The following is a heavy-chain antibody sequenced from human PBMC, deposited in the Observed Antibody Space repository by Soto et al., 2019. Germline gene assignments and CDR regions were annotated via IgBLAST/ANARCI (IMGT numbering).Heavy chain of an antibody. D-gene: IGHD3-3*01. V-gene: IGHV4-39*01. CDR1: GGSISSSSYY. Sequence: QLQLQASGPGLVKPSETLSLTCTVSGGSISSSSYYWGWIRQPPGKGLEWIGSIYYSGSTYYNPSLKSRVTIAVDRSTNQFSLKLSSVTAADTAVYYCARPFWSGSNDAFDIWGQGTMVTVSS. CDR3: ARPFWSGSNDAFDI. CDR2: IYYSGST. J-gene: IGHJ3*02.